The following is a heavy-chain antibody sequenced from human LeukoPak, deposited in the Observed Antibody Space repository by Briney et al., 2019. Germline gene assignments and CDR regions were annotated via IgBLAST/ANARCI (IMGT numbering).Heavy chain of an antibody. CDR3: AKGLVGGSVDGNWFDP. Sequence: ASVKVSCKASGGTFSSYAISWVRQATGQGLEWMGWMNPNSGNTGYAQKFQGRVTMTRNTSISTAYMELSSLRSEDTAVYYCAKGLVGGSVDGNWFDPWGQGTLVTVSS. CDR1: GGTFSSYA. V-gene: IGHV1-8*02. D-gene: IGHD4-23*01. CDR2: MNPNSGNT. J-gene: IGHJ5*02.